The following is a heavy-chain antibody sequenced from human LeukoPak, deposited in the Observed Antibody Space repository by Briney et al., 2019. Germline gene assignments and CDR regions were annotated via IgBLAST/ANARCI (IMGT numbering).Heavy chain of an antibody. CDR2: INHSGST. Sequence: SETLSLTCAVYGGSFSGYYWSWIRQPPGKGLEWIGEINHSGSTNYNPSLKSRVTISVDTSKNQFSLKLSSVTAADTAVYCCARGYDSSGYYGPGDYWGQGTLVTVSS. CDR3: ARGYDSSGYYGPGDY. D-gene: IGHD3-22*01. CDR1: GGSFSGYY. J-gene: IGHJ4*02. V-gene: IGHV4-34*01.